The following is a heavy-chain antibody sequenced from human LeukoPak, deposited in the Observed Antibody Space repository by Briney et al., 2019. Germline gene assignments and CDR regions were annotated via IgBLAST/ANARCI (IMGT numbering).Heavy chain of an antibody. CDR2: IYHSGST. CDR1: GGSISSGGYS. Sequence: PSETLSLTCAVSGGSISSGGYSWSWIRQPPGRGLEWIGYIYHSGSTYYNPSLKSRVTISVDRSKNQFSLKLSSVTAADTAVYYCAEVVKNYYYGMDVWGQGTTVTVSS. V-gene: IGHV4-30-2*01. D-gene: IGHD3-22*01. J-gene: IGHJ6*02. CDR3: AEVVKNYYYGMDV.